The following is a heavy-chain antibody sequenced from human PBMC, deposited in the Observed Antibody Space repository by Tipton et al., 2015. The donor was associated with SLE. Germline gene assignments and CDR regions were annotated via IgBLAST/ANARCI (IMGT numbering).Heavy chain of an antibody. V-gene: IGHV4-59*01. CDR3: ARGGLGSDLRGSIYLGY. D-gene: IGHD7-27*01. Sequence: TLSLTCTVSGDSISTYYWSWIRQPPGKGLEWIGYIFYSGNTNYNPSLKSRVTMSVDTSKNQFSLKLRSVTAADTAVYYCARGGLGSDLRGSIYLGYWGQGTLVTVSS. J-gene: IGHJ4*02. CDR2: IFYSGNT. CDR1: GDSISTYY.